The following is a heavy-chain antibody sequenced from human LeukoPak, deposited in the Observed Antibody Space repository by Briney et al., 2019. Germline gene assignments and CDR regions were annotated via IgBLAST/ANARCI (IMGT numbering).Heavy chain of an antibody. Sequence: SETLSLTCTVYGGSFSAYYWSWIRQPPGKGLEWIGEINHSGSVNYNPSLNSRVTISVDTSKNQFSLKLSSVTAADTAVYYCARGTPHCSSTNCYTGNYYYYMDVWGTGTTVTVSS. J-gene: IGHJ6*03. CDR2: INHSGSV. D-gene: IGHD2-2*02. V-gene: IGHV4-34*01. CDR3: ARGTPHCSSTNCYTGNYYYYMDV. CDR1: GGSFSAYY.